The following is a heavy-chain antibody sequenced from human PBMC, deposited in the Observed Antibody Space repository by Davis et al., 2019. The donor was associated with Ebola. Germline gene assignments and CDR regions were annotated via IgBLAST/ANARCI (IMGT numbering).Heavy chain of an antibody. Sequence: AASVKVSCKASGYTFTSYGISWVRQAPGQGLEWMGWISAYNGNTNYAQKLQGRVTMTTDTSTSTAYMELSSLRSEDTAVYYCARDPGYDYIWGSYRWSAFDIWGQGTMVTVSS. J-gene: IGHJ3*02. V-gene: IGHV1-18*01. CDR3: ARDPGYDYIWGSYRWSAFDI. D-gene: IGHD3-16*02. CDR2: ISAYNGNT. CDR1: GYTFTSYG.